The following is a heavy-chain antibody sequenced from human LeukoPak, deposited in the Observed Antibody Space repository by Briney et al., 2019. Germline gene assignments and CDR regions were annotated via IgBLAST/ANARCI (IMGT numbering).Heavy chain of an antibody. CDR2: ISYDGSNK. D-gene: IGHD3-22*01. CDR1: GFTFSSYA. J-gene: IGHJ3*02. Sequence: GGSLRLSCAASGFTFSSYAMHWVRQAPGKGLEWVAVISYDGSNKYYADSVKGRFTISRDNSKNTLYLQMNSLRAEDTAVYYCARGLIESLDAFDIWGQGTMVTVSS. CDR3: ARGLIESLDAFDI. V-gene: IGHV3-30-3*01.